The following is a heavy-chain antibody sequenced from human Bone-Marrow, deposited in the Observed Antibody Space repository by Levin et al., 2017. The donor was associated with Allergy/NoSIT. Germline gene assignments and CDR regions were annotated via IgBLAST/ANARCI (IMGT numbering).Heavy chain of an antibody. J-gene: IGHJ4*02. Sequence: GESLKISCAASGFTVSSNYMSWVRQAPGKGPEWVSVIYSGGSTYYADSVKGRFTISRDNSKNTLYLQMNSLRAEDTAVYSCARGWFGELLSHWGQGTLVTVSS. CDR3: ARGWFGELLSH. V-gene: IGHV3-53*01. CDR2: IYSGGST. D-gene: IGHD3-10*01. CDR1: GFTVSSNY.